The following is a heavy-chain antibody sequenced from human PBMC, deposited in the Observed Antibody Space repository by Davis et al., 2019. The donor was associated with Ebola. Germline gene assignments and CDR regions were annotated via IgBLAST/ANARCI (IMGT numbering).Heavy chain of an antibody. CDR2: IKSKSDGGTT. CDR3: TTEAVIGY. CDR1: GFTFSTAW. J-gene: IGHJ4*02. D-gene: IGHD6-19*01. Sequence: PGGSLRLSCAAPGFTFSTAWMSWVRQAPGKGLEWVGRIKSKSDGGTTDYAAPVKGRFAISRDDSKTTLYLQMSSLKTEDTAVYYCTTEAVIGYWGQGTLVTVSS. V-gene: IGHV3-15*01.